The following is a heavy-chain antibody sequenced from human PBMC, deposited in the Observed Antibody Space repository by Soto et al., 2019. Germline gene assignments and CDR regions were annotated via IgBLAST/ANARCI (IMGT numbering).Heavy chain of an antibody. J-gene: IGHJ4*02. CDR3: ARTAAAGFKVLRLDY. CDR2: ISHDGNKM. D-gene: IGHD6-13*01. V-gene: IGHV3-30*04. Sequence: QVQLVESGGGAVQPGRSLRLACAASGFIFNSYSMYWVHQAPGKGLEWVAVISHDGNKMYYADSVKGRFTISRDNSKNTVYLQMNTLRREDTALYYCARTAAAGFKVLRLDYWGQGTRVTVSS. CDR1: GFIFNSYS.